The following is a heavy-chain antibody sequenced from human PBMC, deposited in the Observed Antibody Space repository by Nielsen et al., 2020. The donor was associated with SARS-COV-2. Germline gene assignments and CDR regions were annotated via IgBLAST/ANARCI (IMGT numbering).Heavy chain of an antibody. CDR1: GGSFSGYY. Sequence: SETLSLTCAVYGGSFSGYYWSWIRQPPGKGLEWIGEINHSGSTNYNPSLKSRDTISVDTSKNQFSLKLSSVTAADTAVYYCARHISPWLSSDAFDIWGQGTMVTVSS. J-gene: IGHJ3*02. V-gene: IGHV4-34*01. CDR3: ARHISPWLSSDAFDI. D-gene: IGHD6-19*01. CDR2: INHSGST.